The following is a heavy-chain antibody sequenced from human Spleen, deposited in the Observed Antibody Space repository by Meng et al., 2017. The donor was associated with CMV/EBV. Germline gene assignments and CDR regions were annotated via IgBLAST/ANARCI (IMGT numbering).Heavy chain of an antibody. V-gene: IGHV4-34*01. CDR3: ARHGIVGATGTPDYYFDY. Sequence: VCLQPWVPGLLNPSETLSLTWAFYGGSFRGYYWSWIRQPPGKGLEWIGEINHSGSTNYHPSLKSRVTISVDTSKNQFSLKLSSVTAADTAVYYCARHGIVGATGTPDYYFDYWGQGTLVTVSS. J-gene: IGHJ4*02. CDR1: GGSFRGYY. D-gene: IGHD1-26*01. CDR2: INHSGST.